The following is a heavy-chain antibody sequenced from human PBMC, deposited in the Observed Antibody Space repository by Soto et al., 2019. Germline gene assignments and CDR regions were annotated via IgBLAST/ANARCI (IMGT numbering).Heavy chain of an antibody. V-gene: IGHV1-69*02. CDR1: GGTFSSYT. J-gene: IGHJ1*01. Sequence: QVQLVQSGAEVKKPGSSVKVSCKASGGTFSSYTISWVRQAPGQGLEWMGRIIPILCIANYAQKFQGRVRITADKFRRIVYMELSSLRSASTVVYYLASWVHSKSRWFNSAEYFNHWGQGTLVNVSS. D-gene: IGHD6-13*01. CDR3: ASWVHSKSRWFNSAEYFNH. CDR2: IIPILCIA.